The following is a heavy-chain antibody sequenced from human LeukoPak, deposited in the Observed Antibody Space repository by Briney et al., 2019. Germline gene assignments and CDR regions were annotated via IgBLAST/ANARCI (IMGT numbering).Heavy chain of an antibody. J-gene: IGHJ4*02. CDR2: ISAYNGNT. CDR3: ARSRDLELPSPFDY. CDR1: GYTFTSYG. V-gene: IGHV1-18*01. D-gene: IGHD1-7*01. Sequence: ASVKVSCKASGYTFTSYGISWVRQAPGQGLEWMGWISAYNGNTNYAQKLQGRVTMTTDTSTSTAYMELSSLRSDDTAVYYCARSRDLELPSPFDYWGQGTLVTVSS.